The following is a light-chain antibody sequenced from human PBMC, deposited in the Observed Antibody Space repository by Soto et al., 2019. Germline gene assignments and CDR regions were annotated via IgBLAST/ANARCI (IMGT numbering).Light chain of an antibody. Sequence: QSVLTQPRSGAGSPGQSVTISCTGTSSDVGGYNYVFWYQQHPGKAPKLMIYDVSKRPSGVPDRFSGSKSGNTASLTISGLQAEDEADYYCCSYAGSDTLYVFGTGTTVTVL. V-gene: IGLV2-11*01. CDR3: CSYAGSDTLYV. CDR1: SSDVGGYNY. CDR2: DVS. J-gene: IGLJ1*01.